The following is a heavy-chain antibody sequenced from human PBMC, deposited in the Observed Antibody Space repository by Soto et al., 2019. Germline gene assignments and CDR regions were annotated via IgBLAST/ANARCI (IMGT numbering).Heavy chain of an antibody. D-gene: IGHD2-15*01. V-gene: IGHV4-38-2*02. CDR3: ARDPANLALAVAYFDS. CDR1: GSSITNSFY. J-gene: IGHJ4*02. CDR2: ISHTGRT. Sequence: LSLTCRVSGSSITNSFYWGWIRQSPEKGLEWIGSISHTGRTSYNPSLKSRVSISVDTSKNQFSLTLTSVTAADTAVYYCARDPANLALAVAYFDSWGQGTLVTVSS.